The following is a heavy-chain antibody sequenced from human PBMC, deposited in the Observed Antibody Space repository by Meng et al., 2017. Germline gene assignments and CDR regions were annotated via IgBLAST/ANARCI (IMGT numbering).Heavy chain of an antibody. CDR2: ISCDGGST. Sequence: GGSLRLSCAASGFTFDDYTMHWFRQAPGKGLEWVSLISCDGGSTYYADSVKGRFTISRDNSKNSLYLQMNSLRTEDTALYYCAAQKSRITGDDAFDIWGQGTMVTVSS. D-gene: IGHD7-27*01. V-gene: IGHV3-43*01. CDR1: GFTFDDYT. J-gene: IGHJ3*02. CDR3: AAQKSRITGDDAFDI.